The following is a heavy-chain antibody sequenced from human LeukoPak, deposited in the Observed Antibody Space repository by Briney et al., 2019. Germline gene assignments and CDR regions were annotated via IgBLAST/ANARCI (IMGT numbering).Heavy chain of an antibody. V-gene: IGHV1-8*01. CDR3: ARGVWAVAGTEYYYYGMDV. CDR1: GYTFTSYD. Sequence: ASVRVSCKASGYTFTSYDINWVRQAAGQGLEWMGWMNPNSGNTGYAQKFQGRVTMTRNTSISTAYMELSSLRSEDTAVYYCARGVWAVAGTEYYYYGMDVWGQGTTVTVSS. J-gene: IGHJ6*02. CDR2: MNPNSGNT. D-gene: IGHD6-19*01.